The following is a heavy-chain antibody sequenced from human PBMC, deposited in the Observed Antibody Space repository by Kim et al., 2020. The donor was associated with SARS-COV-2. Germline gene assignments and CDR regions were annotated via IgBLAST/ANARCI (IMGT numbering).Heavy chain of an antibody. CDR2: IIPIFGTA. Sequence: SVKVSCKASGGTFSSYAISWVRQAPGQGLEWMGGIIPIFGTANYAQKFQGRVTITADESTSTAYMELSSLRSEDTAVYYCARSRGTVVTQFDYWGQGTLVTVSS. J-gene: IGHJ4*02. V-gene: IGHV1-69*13. CDR1: GGTFSSYA. D-gene: IGHD2-15*01. CDR3: ARSRGTVVTQFDY.